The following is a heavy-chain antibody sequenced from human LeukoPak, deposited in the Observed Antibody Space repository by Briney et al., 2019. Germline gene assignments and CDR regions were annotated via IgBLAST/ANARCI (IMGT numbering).Heavy chain of an antibody. CDR3: ARDSIGWPGFDP. Sequence: KTSETLSLTCSVSGIPIRSYFWSWIRQPAGKTLEWIGRISTSGSSKYNPSLKSRVTMSVDTSKNQFSLKLSSVTAADTAVYYCARDSIGWPGFDPWGQGTLVTVSS. J-gene: IGHJ5*02. CDR2: ISTSGSS. V-gene: IGHV4-4*07. CDR1: GIPIRSYF. D-gene: IGHD6-19*01.